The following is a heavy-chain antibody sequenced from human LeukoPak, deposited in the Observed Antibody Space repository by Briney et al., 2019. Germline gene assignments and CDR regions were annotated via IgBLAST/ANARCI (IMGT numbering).Heavy chain of an antibody. V-gene: IGHV3-23*01. D-gene: IGHD6-19*01. CDR3: ARRSGIAVAGAFDY. CDR1: GFTFSSYG. CDR2: ISGNSGTT. Sequence: RSGGTLRLSCAASGFTFSSYGMSWVRQAPGKGLEWVSGISGNSGTTYYADSVKGRFTISRDNSKNTLYLQMNSLRAEDTAVYYCARRSGIAVAGAFDYWGQGTLVTVSS. J-gene: IGHJ4*02.